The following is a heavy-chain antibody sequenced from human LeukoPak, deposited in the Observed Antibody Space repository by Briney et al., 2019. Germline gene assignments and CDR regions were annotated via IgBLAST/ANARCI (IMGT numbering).Heavy chain of an antibody. J-gene: IGHJ3*02. CDR2: IKQDGSEK. Sequence: GGSLRLSCAASGFTFSSYWMSWVRQAPGKGLEWVANIKQDGSEKYYVDSVKGRFTISRDNAKNSLSLQMNSLRAEDTAVYYCVSNWGGAFDIWGQGTMVTVSS. V-gene: IGHV3-7*03. CDR3: VSNWGGAFDI. CDR1: GFTFSSYW. D-gene: IGHD7-27*01.